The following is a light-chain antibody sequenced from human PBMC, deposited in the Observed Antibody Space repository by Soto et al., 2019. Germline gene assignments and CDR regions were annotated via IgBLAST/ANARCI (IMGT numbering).Light chain of an antibody. V-gene: IGKV3-11*01. Sequence: PGERATLSCRTSQRVSSYLAWYQQKPGQAPRLLISDASNRATGIPARFSGSGSGTDCTLTISSLEPEDFAVYYCQQRRDWLTFGGGTKVEI. CDR2: DAS. CDR3: QQRRDWLT. J-gene: IGKJ4*01. CDR1: QRVSSY.